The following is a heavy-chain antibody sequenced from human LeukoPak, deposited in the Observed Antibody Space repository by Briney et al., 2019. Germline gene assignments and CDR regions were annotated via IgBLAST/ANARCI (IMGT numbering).Heavy chain of an antibody. V-gene: IGHV4-30-2*01. CDR2: IYRSGST. CDR1: GGSITSGAYA. D-gene: IGHD3-10*01. Sequence: PETLSLTCAVSGGSITSGAYAWGWIRQPPGKGLEWIGYIYRSGSTSYKPSLKSRLSITIDKSKNQFSLNLRSVTAADTAFYYCARGGGFYGSGTTHFDYWGQGTLATVSS. CDR3: ARGGGFYGSGTTHFDY. J-gene: IGHJ4*02.